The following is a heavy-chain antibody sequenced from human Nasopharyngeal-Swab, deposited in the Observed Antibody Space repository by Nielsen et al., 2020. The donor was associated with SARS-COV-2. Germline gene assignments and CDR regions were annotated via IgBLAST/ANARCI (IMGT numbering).Heavy chain of an antibody. CDR2: IYWDDDK. D-gene: IGHD4-17*01. CDR3: ARMTTVTIIDP. V-gene: IGHV2-5*02. J-gene: IGHJ5*02. Sequence: RQAPGKALEWLALIYWDDDKRYSPSLKSRLTITKDTSKNQVVLTMTNMDPVDTATHYCARMTTVTIIDPWGQGTPVTVSS.